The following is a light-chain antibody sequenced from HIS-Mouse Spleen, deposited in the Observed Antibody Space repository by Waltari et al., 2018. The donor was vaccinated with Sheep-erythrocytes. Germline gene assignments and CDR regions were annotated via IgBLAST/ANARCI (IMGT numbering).Light chain of an antibody. CDR1: KLGDKY. CDR2: QDS. V-gene: IGLV3-1*01. CDR3: QAWDSSTVV. J-gene: IGLJ2*01. Sequence: SYELTQPPSVSVSPGQTASITCSGDKLGDKYACWYHQKPGQSPVLVIYQDSKRPSGIPARFSGSNSGNTATLTISGTQAMDEAYYYCQAWDSSTVVFGGGTKLTVL.